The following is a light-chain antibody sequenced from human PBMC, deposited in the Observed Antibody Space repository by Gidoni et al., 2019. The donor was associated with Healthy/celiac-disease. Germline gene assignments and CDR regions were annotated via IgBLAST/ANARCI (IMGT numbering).Light chain of an antibody. CDR3: QSFDSSLSGGV. CDR1: SANTGAGYD. CDR2: GNN. J-gene: IGLJ3*02. V-gene: IGLV1-40*01. Sequence: QSVLTQPPSVSGAPGQRVTISCTGSSANTGAGYDVHWYQQLPGTAPKLLIYGNNNRPAGVPDRFSGSKSGSSASLVITGLQAEDEADYYCQSFDSSLSGGVFGGGTKLTVL.